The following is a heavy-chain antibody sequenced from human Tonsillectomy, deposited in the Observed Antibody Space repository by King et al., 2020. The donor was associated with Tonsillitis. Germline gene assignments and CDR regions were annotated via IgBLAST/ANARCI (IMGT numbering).Heavy chain of an antibody. Sequence: VQLQESGPGLVKPSGTLSLTCAVSGGSISSSNWWSWVRQPPGKGLEGIGEIYHSGSTNYNPSLKSRVTISVDKSKNQFSLKLSSVTAADTAVYYCARVIVGAPIYYYMDVWGKGTTVTVSS. CDR1: GGSISSSNW. D-gene: IGHD1-26*01. CDR3: ARVIVGAPIYYYMDV. J-gene: IGHJ6*03. CDR2: IYHSGST. V-gene: IGHV4-4*02.